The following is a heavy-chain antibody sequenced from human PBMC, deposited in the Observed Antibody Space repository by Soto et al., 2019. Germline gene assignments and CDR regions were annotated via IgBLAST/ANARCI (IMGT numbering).Heavy chain of an antibody. V-gene: IGHV1-46*01. D-gene: IGHD1-26*01. CDR2: INPSGGST. Sequence: QVQLVQSGAEVKKPGASVKVSCKASGYTFTSYYMHWVRQAPGQGLEWMGIINPSGGSTSYAQKFQGRVTMTRDTSTSTVYMELSSLRSEDTAVYCCAGRGPSGSYGYSGQGTLVTVSS. CDR3: AGRGPSGSYGY. CDR1: GYTFTSYY. J-gene: IGHJ4*02.